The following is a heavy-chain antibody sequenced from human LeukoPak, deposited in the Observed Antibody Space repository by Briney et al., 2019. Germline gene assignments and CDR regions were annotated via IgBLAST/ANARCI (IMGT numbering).Heavy chain of an antibody. V-gene: IGHV3-53*01. D-gene: IGHD3-22*01. J-gene: IGHJ4*02. CDR3: AGSGGSGYYRRPFDY. CDR1: GFTVSSNY. Sequence: GGSLRLSCAASGFTVSSNYMSWVRQTPGKGLEWVSVIYSGGSTYYADSVKGRFTISRDNSKNTLYLQMNSLRAEDTAVYYCAGSGGSGYYRRPFDYWGQGTLVTVSS. CDR2: IYSGGST.